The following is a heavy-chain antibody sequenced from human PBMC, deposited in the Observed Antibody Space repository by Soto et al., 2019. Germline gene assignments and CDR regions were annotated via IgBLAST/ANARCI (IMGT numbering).Heavy chain of an antibody. CDR1: AGSTDSGSYF. CDR3: ARGVTSTGWFDP. Sequence: NPSETLPLTCTVSAGSTDSGSYFYSWIRQHPQKGLEWIGYIYSSWNTYCNPFFRSRVSISPDTSRSQFSLKLHSVTAADTAVYYCARGVTSTGWFDPWGQGFLVT. D-gene: IGHD3-10*01. CDR2: IYSSWNT. V-gene: IGHV4-31*03. J-gene: IGHJ5*02.